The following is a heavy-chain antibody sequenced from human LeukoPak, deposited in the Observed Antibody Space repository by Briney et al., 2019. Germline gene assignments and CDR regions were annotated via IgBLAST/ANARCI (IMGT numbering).Heavy chain of an antibody. Sequence: SETLSLTCTVSYGSISDISYYWGWIRQPPGKGLEWIGSIYYSGRTYYNSSLKSRVTISVDTSKNQFSLKVTSVTAADTAVYYCARAVGGDGSGSLWGPGTLVTVSS. CDR3: ARAVGGDGSGSL. J-gene: IGHJ4*02. V-gene: IGHV4-39*07. D-gene: IGHD3-10*01. CDR1: YGSISDISYY. CDR2: IYYSGRT.